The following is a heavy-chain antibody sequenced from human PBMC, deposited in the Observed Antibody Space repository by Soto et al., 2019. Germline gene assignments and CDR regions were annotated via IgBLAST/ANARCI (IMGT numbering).Heavy chain of an antibody. D-gene: IGHD5-12*01. CDR1: GFSVKTSGVG. V-gene: IGHV2-5*01. CDR2: IYWNDFK. J-gene: IGHJ6*02. CDR3: AHSRGYNGYEGPPLYEMDV. Sequence: QITLKESGPTLVKPTQTLTLTCTCSGFSVKTSGVGVGWIRQPPGKTLEWLELIYWNDFKRYTPSLESRLTITKDTSKNQVVLSVTNVDPADTATYYCAHSRGYNGYEGPPLYEMDVWGQGTTVTVSS.